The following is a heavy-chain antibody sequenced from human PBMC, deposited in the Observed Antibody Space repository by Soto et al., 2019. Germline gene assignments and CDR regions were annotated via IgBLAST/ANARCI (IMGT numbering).Heavy chain of an antibody. Sequence: QVQLGESGGGVVQPGRSLRLSCAASGFTFSSYGMHWVRQAPGKGLEWVAVISYDGSNKYYADSVKGRFTISRDNSKNTLYLQMNSLRAEDTAVYYCAPWFGAFDYWGQGTLVTVSP. D-gene: IGHD3-10*01. V-gene: IGHV3-30*03. CDR1: GFTFSSYG. CDR2: ISYDGSNK. J-gene: IGHJ4*02. CDR3: APWFGAFDY.